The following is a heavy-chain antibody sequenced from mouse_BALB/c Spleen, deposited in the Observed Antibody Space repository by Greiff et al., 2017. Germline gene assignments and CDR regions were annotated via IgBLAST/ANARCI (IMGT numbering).Heavy chain of an antibody. CDR3: ARDYGNYVRPLYFDY. V-gene: IGHV1-7*01. CDR1: GYTFTSYW. CDR2: INPSTGYT. D-gene: IGHD2-1*01. J-gene: IGHJ2*01. Sequence: QVQLQQSGAELAKPGASVKMSCKASGYTFTSYWMHWVKQRPGQGLEWIGYINPSTGYTEYNQKFKDKATLTADKSSSTAYMQLSSLTSEDSAVYSCARDYGNYVRPLYFDYWGQGTTLTVSS.